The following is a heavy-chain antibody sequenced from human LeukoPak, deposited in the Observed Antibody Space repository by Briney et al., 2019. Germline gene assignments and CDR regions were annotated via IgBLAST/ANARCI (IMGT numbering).Heavy chain of an antibody. CDR1: GFTFGDYA. Sequence: GGSLRLSCTASGFTFGDYAMSWVRQAPGKGLEWVGFIRSKAYGGTTEYAASVKGRFTIARDESKRIAYLQMNSLKTEDTAVYYCAKDDAWGRYKHWGQGTLVTVSS. J-gene: IGHJ1*01. V-gene: IGHV3-49*04. CDR2: IRSKAYGGTT. CDR3: AKDDAWGRYKH. D-gene: IGHD3-16*01.